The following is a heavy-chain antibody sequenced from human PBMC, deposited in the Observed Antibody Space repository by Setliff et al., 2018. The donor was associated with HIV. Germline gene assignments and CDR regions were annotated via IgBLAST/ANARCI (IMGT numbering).Heavy chain of an antibody. J-gene: IGHJ3*01. D-gene: IGHD2-15*01. V-gene: IGHV4-4*07. Sequence: PSETLSLTCSVSGGSLSPYYWTWIRQPAGKGLEWLGRIYPTGSTIHNPSLRSRVTMSVDTSKNQFSLNLSSVTAAGTAMYYCARVFPPIRGAPFGTPPGAFDVWGQGTMVTVSS. CDR1: GGSLSPYY. CDR3: ARVFPPIRGAPFGTPPGAFDV. CDR2: IYPTGST.